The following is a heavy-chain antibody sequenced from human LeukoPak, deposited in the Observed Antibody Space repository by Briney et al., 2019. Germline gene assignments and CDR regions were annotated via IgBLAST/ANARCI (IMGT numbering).Heavy chain of an antibody. CDR2: ISAYNGNT. D-gene: IGHD3-16*01. Sequence: ASVKVSCKASGYTFTSYGISWVRQVPGQGLEWMGWISAYNGNTNYAQKLQGRVTVTTDTSTSTAYMELRSLRSDDTAVYYCARDKDYDYVWGSSPRPFDYWGQGTLVTVSS. CDR3: ARDKDYDYVWGSSPRPFDY. CDR1: GYTFTSYG. V-gene: IGHV1-18*01. J-gene: IGHJ4*02.